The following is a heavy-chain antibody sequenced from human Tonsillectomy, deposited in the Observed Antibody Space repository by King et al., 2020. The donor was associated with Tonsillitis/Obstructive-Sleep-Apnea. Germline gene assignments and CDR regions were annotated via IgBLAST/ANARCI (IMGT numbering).Heavy chain of an antibody. J-gene: IGHJ2*01. CDR1: GFTFTSSG. Sequence: QLVESGPEVKKPGTSVKVSCKASGFTFTSSGMQWVRQARGQRLEWIGWIVVGSGNTNYAQKFQERVTITRDMSTSTAYMELSSLRSEDTAVYYCAGVGGDYYDSTGFAPDYWYFDLWGRGTPVTVSS. CDR3: AGVGGDYYDSTGFAPDYWYFDL. D-gene: IGHD3-22*01. CDR2: IVVGSGNT. V-gene: IGHV1-58*02.